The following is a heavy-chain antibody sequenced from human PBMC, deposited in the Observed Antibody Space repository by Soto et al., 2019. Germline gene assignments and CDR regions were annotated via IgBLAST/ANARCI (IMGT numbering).Heavy chain of an antibody. V-gene: IGHV3-64D*06. CDR2: ITSAGDRT. Sequence: HPGGYLRLTCSVSGFTFSNYAMLWVRQAPGKGLEYVSGITSAGDRTWHADSVKDRSTISRDNSKNTLYLQMSGLTVEDTAIYYCVMSYWLVQYYFQLWGPGT. J-gene: IGHJ1*01. D-gene: IGHD6-19*01. CDR3: VMSYWLVQYYFQL. CDR1: GFTFSNYA.